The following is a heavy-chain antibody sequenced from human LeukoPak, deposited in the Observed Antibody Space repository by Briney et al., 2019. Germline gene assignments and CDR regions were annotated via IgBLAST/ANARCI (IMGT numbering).Heavy chain of an antibody. CDR1: GFTFSTYN. CDR2: ISGSGGST. V-gene: IGHV3-23*01. Sequence: GGSLRLSCAASGFTFSTYNMNWVRQAPGKGLEWVSAISGSGGSTYYADSVKGRFTISRDNSKNTLYLQMNSLRADDTAVYYCAKSRGYTYGGYFDYWGQGTLVTVSS. J-gene: IGHJ4*02. D-gene: IGHD5-18*01. CDR3: AKSRGYTYGGYFDY.